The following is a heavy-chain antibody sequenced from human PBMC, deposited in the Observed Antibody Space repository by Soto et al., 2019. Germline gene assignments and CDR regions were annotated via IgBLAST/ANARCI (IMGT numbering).Heavy chain of an antibody. CDR3: ARILPHDGFDL. CDR1: GFTFSNYW. J-gene: IGHJ3*01. Sequence: EVQLVESGGGLVQPGGSLRLSCAASGFTFSNYWMHWVRQAPGKGLVWVSRVNGDGSSTSYGDSVRGRFTISRDNAKNRLYLQMTSLRAEDTAVYYCARILPHDGFDLWGQGTMVTVSS. CDR2: VNGDGSST. V-gene: IGHV3-74*01.